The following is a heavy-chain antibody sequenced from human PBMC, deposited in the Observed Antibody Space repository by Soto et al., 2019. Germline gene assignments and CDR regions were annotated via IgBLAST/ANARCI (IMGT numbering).Heavy chain of an antibody. Sequence: QVQLVESGGGVVQPGRSLRLSCAGSGFTFSNYGLHWVRQAPGKGLEWVAVISYDGSHKYYADSVKGRFTISRDNSNNMLYLQMDSLRAEDTAVYYCAKDGAPRYGSRSSCHPAGAYWGQGTLVTVSS. CDR2: ISYDGSHK. J-gene: IGHJ4*02. CDR3: AKDGAPRYGSRSSCHPAGAY. V-gene: IGHV3-30*18. CDR1: GFTFSNYG. D-gene: IGHD2-15*01.